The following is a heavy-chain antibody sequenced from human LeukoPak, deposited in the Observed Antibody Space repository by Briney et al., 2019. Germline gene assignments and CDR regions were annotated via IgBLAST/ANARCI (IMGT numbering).Heavy chain of an antibody. D-gene: IGHD2-2*02. CDR2: ISSSSSYI. CDR1: GFTFSSYS. CDR3: SKDQLLYDNWFDP. Sequence: PGGSLRLSRAASGFTFSSYSMNWVRQAPGKGLEWVSSISSSSSYIYYADSVKGRFTISRDNAKNSLYLQMNSLRAEDTAVYYCSKDQLLYDNWFDPWGQGILVTVSS. V-gene: IGHV3-21*01. J-gene: IGHJ5*02.